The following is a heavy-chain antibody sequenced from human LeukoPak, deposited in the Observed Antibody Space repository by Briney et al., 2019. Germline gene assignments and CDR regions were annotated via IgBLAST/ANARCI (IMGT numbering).Heavy chain of an antibody. V-gene: IGHV4-59*01. CDR3: ARAERDGYISY. CDR1: GGSISSYY. D-gene: IGHD5-24*01. CDR2: IYYSGST. J-gene: IGHJ4*02. Sequence: SETLSLTCTVSGGSISSYYWSWIRQPPGKGLEWIGYIYYSGSTNYNPSPKSRVTISVDTSKNQFSLKLSPVTAADTAVYYCARAERDGYISYWGQGTLVTVSS.